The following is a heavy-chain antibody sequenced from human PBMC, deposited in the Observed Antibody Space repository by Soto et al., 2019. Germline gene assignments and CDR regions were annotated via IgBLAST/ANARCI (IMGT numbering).Heavy chain of an antibody. CDR1: GYTFASYY. J-gene: IGHJ4*02. D-gene: IGHD5-18*01. V-gene: IGHV1-46*01. CDR2: INPSGGST. Sequence: ASVKVSCKASGYTFASYYMHWVRQAPGQGLEWMGIINPSGGSTSYAQKFQGRVTMTRDTSTSTVYMELSSLRSEDTAVYYCARDLTPQLWLSYWGQGTLVTVSS. CDR3: ARDLTPQLWLSY.